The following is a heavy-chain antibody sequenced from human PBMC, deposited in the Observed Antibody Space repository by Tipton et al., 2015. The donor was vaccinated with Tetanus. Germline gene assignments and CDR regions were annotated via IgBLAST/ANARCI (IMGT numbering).Heavy chain of an antibody. CDR1: GGSMDGFY. J-gene: IGHJ3*01. CDR2: VYRSGVT. V-gene: IGHV4-4*07. Sequence: VKPSETLSLSCTVSGGSMDGFYWSWIRQSAGKGLEWIGRVYRSGVTTYNPSLKSRVTMSMDASRNQFSLTLTSATLADTAVYYCARVLRYSTSGGWDDAFDFWGQGTLVTVSS. CDR3: ARVLRYSTSGGWDDAFDF. D-gene: IGHD2-8*02.